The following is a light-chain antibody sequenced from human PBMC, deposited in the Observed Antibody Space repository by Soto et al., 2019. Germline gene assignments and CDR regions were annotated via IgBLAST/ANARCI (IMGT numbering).Light chain of an antibody. CDR3: QQTYSTPGT. J-gene: IGKJ1*01. Sequence: DIQMTQSPSSLSASVGDRVTITCRASQTINKYLNWYQHKPGKAPALLISGASSLHSGVPTRFNGSGAGTYFTLTIRSLQHEDFATYYCQQTYSTPGTFGRGTKVEI. CDR2: GAS. CDR1: QTINKY. V-gene: IGKV1-39*01.